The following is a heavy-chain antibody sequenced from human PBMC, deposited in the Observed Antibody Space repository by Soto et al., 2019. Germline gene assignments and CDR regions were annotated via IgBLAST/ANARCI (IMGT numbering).Heavy chain of an antibody. CDR1: GGSISSGGYS. D-gene: IGHD3-22*01. CDR2: IYHSGST. Sequence: QLQLQESGSGLVKPSQTLSLTCAVSGGSISSGGYSWSWIRQPPGKGLEWIGYIYHSGSTYYNPSLKSRVAISVDRSKNQFALKLSSVTAADTAVYYCARMDSSGMDVRGQGTTVTVSS. CDR3: ARMDSSGMDV. J-gene: IGHJ6*02. V-gene: IGHV4-30-2*01.